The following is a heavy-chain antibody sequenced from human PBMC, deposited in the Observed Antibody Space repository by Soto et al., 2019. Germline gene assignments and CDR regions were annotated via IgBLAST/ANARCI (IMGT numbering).Heavy chain of an antibody. Sequence: GGSLRLSCAASGFTFSSYWMSWVRQAPGKGLEWVANIKQDGSEKYYVDSVKGRFTISRDNAKNSLYLQMNSLRAEDTAVYYCARRRWGPEGPYFDYWGKGTLVTVSS. V-gene: IGHV3-7*05. J-gene: IGHJ4*02. CDR2: IKQDGSEK. D-gene: IGHD3-16*01. CDR3: ARRRWGPEGPYFDY. CDR1: GFTFSSYW.